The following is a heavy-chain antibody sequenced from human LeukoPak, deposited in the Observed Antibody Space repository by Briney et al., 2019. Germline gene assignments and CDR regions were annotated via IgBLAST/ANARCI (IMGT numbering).Heavy chain of an antibody. CDR3: AKDIALMRDAFDI. V-gene: IGHV3-9*01. Sequence: GGSLRLSCAASGFTFDDYAMHWVRQAPGKGLEWVSGIRWNSGSIGYADSVKGRFTISRDNAKNSLYLQMNSLRAEDTALYYCAKDIALMRDAFDIWGQGTMVTVSS. CDR2: IRWNSGSI. J-gene: IGHJ3*02. CDR1: GFTFDDYA.